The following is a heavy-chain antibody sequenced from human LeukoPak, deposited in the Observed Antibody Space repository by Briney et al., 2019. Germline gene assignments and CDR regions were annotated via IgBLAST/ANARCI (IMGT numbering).Heavy chain of an antibody. J-gene: IGHJ5*02. V-gene: IGHV4-39*07. CDR3: ARENSLDYGDYVMFSTNNWFDP. CDR1: GGSISSSSYY. CDR2: IYYSGRT. Sequence: SETLSLTCTVSGGSISSSSYYWGWIRQPPGRGLEWIGSIYYSGRTYYNPSLKSRVTISVDTSKNQFSLKLSSVTAADTAVYYCARENSLDYGDYVMFSTNNWFDPWGQGTLVTVSS. D-gene: IGHD4-17*01.